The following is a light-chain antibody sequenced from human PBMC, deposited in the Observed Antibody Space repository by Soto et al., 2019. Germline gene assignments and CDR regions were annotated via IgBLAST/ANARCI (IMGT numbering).Light chain of an antibody. V-gene: IGLV2-23*02. J-gene: IGLJ1*01. CDR2: EVS. Sequence: QSALTQPASVSGSPGQWITISCTGTSSDVGSYNLVSWYQHLPGKAPKVMIYEVSKRPSGVSNRFSASKSGNTASLTISGLQAEDEADYYCCSYAGSSTYVFGTGTKVTVL. CDR1: SSDVGSYNL. CDR3: CSYAGSSTYV.